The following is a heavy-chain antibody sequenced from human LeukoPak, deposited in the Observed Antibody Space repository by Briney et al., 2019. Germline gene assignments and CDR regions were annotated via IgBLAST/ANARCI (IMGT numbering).Heavy chain of an antibody. CDR2: IFYSGST. CDR3: ARGPYYYDSSSGWFDP. Sequence: SQTLSLTCTVSGVSISSGDYYWSWIRQPPGKGLEWIGYIFYSGSTYYNPSLKSRVIISVDTSKNQFSLKLSSVTAADTAVYYCARGPYYYDSSSGWFDPWGQGTLVTVSS. D-gene: IGHD3-22*01. J-gene: IGHJ5*02. V-gene: IGHV4-30-4*01. CDR1: GVSISSGDYY.